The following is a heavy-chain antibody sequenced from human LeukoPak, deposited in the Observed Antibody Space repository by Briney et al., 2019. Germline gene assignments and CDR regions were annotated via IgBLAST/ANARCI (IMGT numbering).Heavy chain of an antibody. V-gene: IGHV3-7*01. CDR2: IKPDGSEK. CDR1: GFIFSSYW. CDR3: ARDGLEVAAMGFDN. D-gene: IGHD6-19*01. Sequence: GGSLRLSCAASGFIFSSYWMSWVRQAPGKGLEWVANIKPDGSEKYYAHSVKGRFAISRDNAKNSVFPEMNSLRGEDTALYFCARDGLEVAAMGFDNWGQGTLVTVSS. J-gene: IGHJ4*02.